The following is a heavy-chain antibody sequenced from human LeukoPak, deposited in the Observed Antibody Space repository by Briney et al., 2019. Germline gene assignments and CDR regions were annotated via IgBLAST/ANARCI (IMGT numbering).Heavy chain of an antibody. CDR1: VYTFASYG. J-gene: IGHJ5*01. D-gene: IGHD5-24*01. Sequence: GSSVKVSCKASVYTFASYGISWVRQAPGQGLEWMGWISAYNGNTKYAQKLQGRVTMTTDTSTSTAYMELRSLRSDDTAVYYCARSETKMENWFDPWGQGTLVTVSS. CDR2: ISAYNGNT. V-gene: IGHV1-18*01. CDR3: ARSETKMENWFDP.